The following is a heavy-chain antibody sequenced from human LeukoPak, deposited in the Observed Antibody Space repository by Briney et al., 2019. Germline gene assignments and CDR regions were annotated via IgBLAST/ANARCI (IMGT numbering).Heavy chain of an antibody. Sequence: QPGGSLRLSCAASGFTFSNYALSWVRQAPGKGLEWVSAISSSGGNTYYAASAKGRFTISRDDSKNTLYLQMNSLRAEDTAVYYCAKGKEQWLEWGQGTLVTVSS. J-gene: IGHJ4*02. V-gene: IGHV3-23*01. CDR3: AKGKEQWLE. CDR2: ISSSGGNT. D-gene: IGHD6-19*01. CDR1: GFTFSNYA.